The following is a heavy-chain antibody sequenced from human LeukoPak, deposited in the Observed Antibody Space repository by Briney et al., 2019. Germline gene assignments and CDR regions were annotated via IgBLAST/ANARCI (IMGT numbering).Heavy chain of an antibody. CDR2: IYYSGST. D-gene: IGHD3-3*01. CDR3: ARHVPYYDFWSGYPISPSDY. V-gene: IGHV4-39*01. Sequence: SETLSLTCTVSGGSISSSSYYWGWIRQPPGKGLEWNGSIYYSGSTYYNPSLKSRVTISVDTSKNQFSLKLSSVTAADTAVYYCARHVPYYDFWSGYPISPSDYWGQGTLVTVSS. CDR1: GGSISSSSYY. J-gene: IGHJ4*02.